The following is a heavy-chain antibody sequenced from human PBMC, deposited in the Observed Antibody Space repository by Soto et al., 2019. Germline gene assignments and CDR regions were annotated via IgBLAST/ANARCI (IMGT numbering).Heavy chain of an antibody. J-gene: IGHJ4*02. CDR1: GFSLSTYGEA. D-gene: IGHD2-15*01. CDR3: AHRTKRTRENCNGGPCDGGFDH. CDR2: IYWDCDN. Sequence: SGPTLGKAARTPRLACTFSGFSLSTYGEAVRWXRQPPEKAVACLEIIYWDCDNVYSPSLKSXLTIXXXTSKNQVVLTRTNMDPLDTAKYYCAHRTKRTRENCNGGPCDGGFDHCGQGTLVTVSS. V-gene: IGHV2-5*02.